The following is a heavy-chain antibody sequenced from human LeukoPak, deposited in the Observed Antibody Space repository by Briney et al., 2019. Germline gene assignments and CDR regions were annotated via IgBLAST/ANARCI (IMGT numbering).Heavy chain of an antibody. CDR1: GFTFSSYD. D-gene: IGHD3-16*01. CDR3: ARLPGGVVIDAGLY. J-gene: IGHJ4*02. CDR2: IRSSGSTI. Sequence: GGSLRLSCAASGFTFSSYDMNWVRQAPGKGLEWVSYIRSSGSTIYYADSVRGRVTISRDNAKNSLYLQMNSLRAEDTAMYYCARLPGGVVIDAGLYWGQGTLVTVSS. V-gene: IGHV3-48*01.